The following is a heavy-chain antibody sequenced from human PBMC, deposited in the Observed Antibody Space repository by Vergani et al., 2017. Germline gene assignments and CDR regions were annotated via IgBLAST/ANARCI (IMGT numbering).Heavy chain of an antibody. V-gene: IGHV1-69*06. CDR2: IIPLFGTA. CDR1: GGTFSSYA. CDR3: ARIGGGGWTTVTTDNWFDP. Sequence: QVQLVQSGAEVKKPGSSVKVSCKASGGTFSSYAISWVRQAPGQGLEWMGGIIPLFGTANYAQKFPGRVTITADTSTSTAYLALSSLRSEDTAVYYCARIGGGGWTTVTTDNWFDPWGQGTLVTVSS. D-gene: IGHD4-17*01. J-gene: IGHJ5*02.